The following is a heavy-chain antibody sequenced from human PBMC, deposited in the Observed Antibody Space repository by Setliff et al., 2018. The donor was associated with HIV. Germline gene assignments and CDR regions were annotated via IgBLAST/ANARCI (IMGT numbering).Heavy chain of an antibody. Sequence: TLSLTCTVSGGSISSYYWSWIRQPPGKALEWLALIYWNDNKRFSPSLKSKLTITKDTSKNQVVLTMTNMDPVDTATYYCAHRRPGPGGDLDYWGQGTLVTVSS. CDR2: IYWNDNK. V-gene: IGHV2-5*01. CDR3: AHRRPGPGGDLDY. CDR1: GGSISSYYW. D-gene: IGHD3-16*01. J-gene: IGHJ4*02.